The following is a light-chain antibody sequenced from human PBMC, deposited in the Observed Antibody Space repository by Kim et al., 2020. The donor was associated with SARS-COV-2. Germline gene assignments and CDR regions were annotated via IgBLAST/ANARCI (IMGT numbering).Light chain of an antibody. Sequence: EIVLTQSPGTLSLSPGERATRSCRASQSVSSSYLAWYQQKPGQAPRLLIYGASSRATGIPDRFSGSGSGTDFTLTISRLEPEDFAVYYCQQYGSSPLTFGVGTKVDIK. CDR2: GAS. CDR3: QQYGSSPLT. V-gene: IGKV3-20*01. J-gene: IGKJ4*01. CDR1: QSVSSSY.